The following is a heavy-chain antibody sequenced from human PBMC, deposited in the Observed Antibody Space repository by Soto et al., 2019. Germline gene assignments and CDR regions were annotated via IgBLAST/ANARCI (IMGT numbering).Heavy chain of an antibody. D-gene: IGHD6-25*01. Sequence: PVKVSCKSAGGTFSGYAISWVLQAPGQGLEWMGGIVPIFGTANYAQKFQGRVTITADESTSTAYMELSSLRSEDTAVYYCARMYSSAPVRYYGMDVWGQGTTVTVPS. CDR2: IVPIFGTA. CDR3: ARMYSSAPVRYYGMDV. J-gene: IGHJ6*02. CDR1: GGTFSGYA. V-gene: IGHV1-69*13.